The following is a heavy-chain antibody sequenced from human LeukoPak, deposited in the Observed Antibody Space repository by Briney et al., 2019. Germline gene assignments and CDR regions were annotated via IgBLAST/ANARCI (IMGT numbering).Heavy chain of an antibody. CDR1: GFTFSSYA. J-gene: IGHJ6*02. Sequence: PGGSLRLSCAAFGFTFSSYAMGWVRQAPGKGLEWVSAISGSGGDTYYADSVKGRFTFSRDNSKNTLYLQMNSLRPEDTALYYCAKGVWFGEFDYYFFGLDVWGQGTTVTVSS. CDR3: AKGVWFGEFDYYFFGLDV. V-gene: IGHV3-23*01. D-gene: IGHD3-10*01. CDR2: ISGSGGDT.